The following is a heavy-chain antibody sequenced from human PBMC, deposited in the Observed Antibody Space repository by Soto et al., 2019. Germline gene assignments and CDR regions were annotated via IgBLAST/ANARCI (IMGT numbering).Heavy chain of an antibody. CDR3: ASNVSPRDLYYFDY. CDR2: IYYSGST. Sequence: QLQLQESGPGLVKPSETLSLTCTVSGGSISSSSYYWGWIRQPPGKGLEWIGSIYYSGSTYYNPSLKGRVPISVDTSKNQFSLKLSSVTAADTAVYYCASNVSPRDLYYFDYWGQGTLVTVSS. CDR1: GGSISSSSYY. D-gene: IGHD3-10*01. J-gene: IGHJ4*02. V-gene: IGHV4-39*01.